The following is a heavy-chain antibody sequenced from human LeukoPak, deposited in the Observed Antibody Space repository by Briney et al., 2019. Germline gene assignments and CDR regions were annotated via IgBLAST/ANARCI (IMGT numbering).Heavy chain of an antibody. CDR3: ARGSPNTPGS. Sequence: PSETLSLTCTVSGGSISSYYWNWIRQPPGKGLEWIGYIHYSGSTYYHPSLKNRVTISLDTSKTKFSLRLSSVTAADTAVYFCARGSPNTPGSWRQGTLVTVSS. CDR1: GGSISSYY. V-gene: IGHV4-59*01. D-gene: IGHD2-15*01. J-gene: IGHJ5*02. CDR2: IHYSGST.